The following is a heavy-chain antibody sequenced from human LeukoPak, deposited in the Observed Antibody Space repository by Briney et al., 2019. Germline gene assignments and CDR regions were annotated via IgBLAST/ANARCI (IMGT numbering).Heavy chain of an antibody. D-gene: IGHD3-10*01. V-gene: IGHV5-51*01. CDR3: ARLDLWFGESSPDAFDI. Sequence: GESLQISCKGSGYSFTSYWIGWVRLLPGKGLEWMGIIYPGDSDTRYSPSFQGQVTISADKSISTAYLQWSSLKASDTAMYYCARLDLWFGESSPDAFDIWGQGTMVTVSS. CDR1: GYSFTSYW. CDR2: IYPGDSDT. J-gene: IGHJ3*02.